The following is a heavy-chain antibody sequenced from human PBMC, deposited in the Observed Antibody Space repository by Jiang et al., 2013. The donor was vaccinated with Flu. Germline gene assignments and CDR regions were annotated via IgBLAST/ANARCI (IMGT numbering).Heavy chain of an antibody. CDR3: ARLNRELSMGYYYSGMDV. CDR2: IYYSGST. J-gene: IGHJ6*02. D-gene: IGHD1-14*01. Sequence: TCTVSGGSISSYYWSWIRQPPGKGLEWIGYIYYSGSTNXNPSLKSRVTISVDTSKNQFSLKLSSVTAADTAVYYCARLNRELSMGYYYSGMDVWGQGTTVTVSS. CDR1: GGSISSYY. V-gene: IGHV4-59*01.